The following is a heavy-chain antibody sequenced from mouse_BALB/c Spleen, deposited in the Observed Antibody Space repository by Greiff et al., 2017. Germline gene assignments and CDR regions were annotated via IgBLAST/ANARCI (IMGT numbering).Heavy chain of an antibody. Sequence: DVLLVESGGGLVQPGGSLKLSCAASGFTFSSYTMSWVRQTPEKRLEWVAYISNGGGSTYYPDTVKGRFTISRDNAKNTLYLQMSRLKSEDTAVYYCAKHAGGSRYWYFDVWGAGTTVTVSS. CDR1: GFTFSSYT. CDR2: ISNGGGST. CDR3: AKHAGGSRYWYFDV. D-gene: IGHD1-3*01. J-gene: IGHJ1*01. V-gene: IGHV5-12-2*01.